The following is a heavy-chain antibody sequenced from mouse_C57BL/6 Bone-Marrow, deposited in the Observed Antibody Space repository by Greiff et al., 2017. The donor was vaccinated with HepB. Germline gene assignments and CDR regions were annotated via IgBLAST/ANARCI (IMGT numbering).Heavy chain of an antibody. CDR2: IDPSDSYT. V-gene: IGHV1-69*01. J-gene: IGHJ3*01. CDR3: ARYGLGGFAY. Sequence: QVHVKQPGAELVMPGASVKLSCKASGYTFTSYWMHWVKQRPGQGLEWIGEIDPSDSYTNYNQKFKGKSTLTVDKSSSTAYMQLSSLTSEDSAVYYCARYGLGGFAYWGQGTLVTVSA. CDR1: GYTFTSYW. D-gene: IGHD1-1*01.